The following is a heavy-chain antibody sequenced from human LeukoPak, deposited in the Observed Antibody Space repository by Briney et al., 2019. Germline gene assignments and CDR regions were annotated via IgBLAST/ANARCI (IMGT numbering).Heavy chain of an antibody. CDR2: IKQDGSEK. Sequence: GGSLRLSCAVSGFTFSSYWMSWVRQAPGKGLEWVANIKQDGSEKYYVDSVKGRFTISRDNAKNSLYLQMNSLRAEDTAVYYCARGYWQLGYWGQGTLVTVSS. V-gene: IGHV3-7*01. D-gene: IGHD1-26*01. CDR1: GFTFSSYW. J-gene: IGHJ4*02. CDR3: ARGYWQLGY.